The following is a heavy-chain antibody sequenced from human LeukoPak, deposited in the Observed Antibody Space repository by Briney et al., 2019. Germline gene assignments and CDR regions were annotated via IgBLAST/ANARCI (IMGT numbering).Heavy chain of an antibody. CDR3: ARGDSLYHYGMDV. Sequence: GASVKVSCKSSSYTFSNYGVTWVRQAPGQGLEWMGWISTYNGNTRYAQKFQGRITMTTDTSTSIAYMELRRLRIDDTAMYYCARGDSLYHYGMDVWGQGTSVTVSS. CDR2: ISTYNGNT. V-gene: IGHV1-18*01. J-gene: IGHJ6*02. D-gene: IGHD3-16*02. CDR1: SYTFSNYG.